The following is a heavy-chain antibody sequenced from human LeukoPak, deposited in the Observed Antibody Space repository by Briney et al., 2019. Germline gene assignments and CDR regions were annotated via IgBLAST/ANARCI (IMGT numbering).Heavy chain of an antibody. V-gene: IGHV4-39*07. CDR1: GGSISSSSYY. D-gene: IGHD3-9*01. Sequence: NASETLSLTCTVSGGSISSSSYYWGWIRQPPGKGLEWIGSIYYSGSTYYNPSLKSRVTISVDTSKNQFSLKLYSVTAADTAVYYCATSYYDILTGYRPLAYWGQGTLVTVSS. CDR3: ATSYYDILTGYRPLAY. J-gene: IGHJ4*02. CDR2: IYYSGST.